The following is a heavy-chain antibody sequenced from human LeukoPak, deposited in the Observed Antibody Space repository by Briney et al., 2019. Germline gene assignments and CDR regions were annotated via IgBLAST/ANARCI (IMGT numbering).Heavy chain of an antibody. J-gene: IGHJ3*02. CDR2: ISYDGSNK. CDR1: GFTFSSYA. V-gene: IGHV3-30-3*01. CDR3: ATLRYNWNLNAFDI. Sequence: GGSLRLSCAASGFTFSSYAMHWVRQAPGKGLEWVAVISYDGSNKYYADSVKGRFTISRDNSKNTLYLQMNSLRAEDTAVYYCATLRYNWNLNAFDIWGQGTMVTVSS. D-gene: IGHD1-20*01.